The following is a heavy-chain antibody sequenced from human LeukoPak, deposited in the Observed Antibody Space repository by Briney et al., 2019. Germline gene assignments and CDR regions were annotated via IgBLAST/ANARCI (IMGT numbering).Heavy chain of an antibody. V-gene: IGHV1-69*04. CDR3: ARERDGYNFPFDY. D-gene: IGHD5-24*01. CDR2: ITPILGIA. Sequence: SVKVSCKASGGTFSSYTISWVRQAPGQGLEWMGRITPILGIANYAQKFQGRVTITADKSTSTAYMELSSQRSEDTAVYYCARERDGYNFPFDYWGQGTLVTVSS. J-gene: IGHJ4*02. CDR1: GGTFSSYT.